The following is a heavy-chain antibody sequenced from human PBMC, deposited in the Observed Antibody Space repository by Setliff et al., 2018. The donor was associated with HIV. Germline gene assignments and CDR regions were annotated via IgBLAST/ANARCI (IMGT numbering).Heavy chain of an antibody. J-gene: IGHJ1*01. D-gene: IGHD3-10*01. V-gene: IGHV4-59*01. CDR1: GGSIGNYY. Sequence: SETLSLTCTVSGGSIGNYYWNWIRQSPGKGLEWIAYIYYNGNRNYNPSLKSRVTISVDTTKNQFSLKMASVTAADTAVYYCVREGRWLEHPYGFAVWGQGRLVTVSS. CDR2: IYYNGNR. CDR3: VREGRWLEHPYGFAV.